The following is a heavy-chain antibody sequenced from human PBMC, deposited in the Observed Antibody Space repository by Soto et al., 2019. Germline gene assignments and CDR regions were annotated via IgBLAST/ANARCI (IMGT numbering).Heavy chain of an antibody. V-gene: IGHV4-39*01. J-gene: IGHJ4*02. CDR3: ARLIGPDIDY. CDR1: GGSISSSSYY. Sequence: SETLSLTCTVSGGSISSSSYYWGWIRQPPGKGLEWIGSIYYSGSTYYNPSLKSRVTISVDTSKNQFSLKLSSVTAADTAVYYCARLIGPDIDYWGQGTLVTVSS. CDR2: IYYSGST.